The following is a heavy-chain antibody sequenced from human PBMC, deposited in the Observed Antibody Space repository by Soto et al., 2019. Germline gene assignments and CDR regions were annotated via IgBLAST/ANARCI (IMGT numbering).Heavy chain of an antibody. D-gene: IGHD3-3*01. CDR1: GYTFTSYG. V-gene: IGHV1-18*01. CDR3: ARGGRISIFGVVIIQTDY. CDR2: ISAYNGNT. J-gene: IGHJ4*02. Sequence: ASVKVSCKASGYTFTSYGISWVRQAPGQGLEWMGWISAYNGNTNYAQKLQGRVTMTTDTSTSTAYMELRSLRSDDTAVYYCARGGRISIFGVVIIQTDYWGQGTLVTVSS.